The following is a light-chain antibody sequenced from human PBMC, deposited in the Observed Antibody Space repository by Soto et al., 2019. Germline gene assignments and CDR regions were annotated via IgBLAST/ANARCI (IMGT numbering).Light chain of an antibody. Sequence: QAVVTQPPSVSAAPGQKVTISCSGSSSNIGGNSVSWYQQLPGTAPKLLIYDDNKRPSGIPDRFSGSKSGTSATLGITGFQTGDAAYYYCGSWDSSISAYVFGTGTKVTVL. CDR3: GSWDSSISAYV. CDR2: DDN. CDR1: SSNIGGNS. J-gene: IGLJ1*01. V-gene: IGLV1-51*01.